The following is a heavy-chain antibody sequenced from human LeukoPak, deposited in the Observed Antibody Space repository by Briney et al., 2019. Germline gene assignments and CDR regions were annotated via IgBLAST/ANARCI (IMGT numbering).Heavy chain of an antibody. CDR1: GFTFSSYW. D-gene: IGHD3-3*01. Sequence: GGSLRLSCAASGFTFSSYWMHWVRQAPGKGLVWVSRVDSDGSSTTYAGSVKGRFTISRDNAKSTLYLRMNSLRAEDTAVYYCARGITIFGVVNDAFDIWGQGTMVTVSS. CDR2: VDSDGSST. CDR3: ARGITIFGVVNDAFDI. J-gene: IGHJ3*02. V-gene: IGHV3-74*01.